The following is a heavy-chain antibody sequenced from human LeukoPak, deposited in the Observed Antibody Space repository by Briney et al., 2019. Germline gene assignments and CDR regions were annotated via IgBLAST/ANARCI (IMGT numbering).Heavy chain of an antibody. CDR1: GFTFSSYA. Sequence: PGGSLRLSCSASGFTFSSYAMHWVRQAPGKGLEWVSAISGSGGSTYYADSVKGRFTISRDNSKNTLYLQMNSLRAEDTAVYYCAKAPRGPRSSWLNYYYYGMDVWGQGTTVTVSS. CDR2: ISGSGGST. D-gene: IGHD6-13*01. CDR3: AKAPRGPRSSWLNYYYYGMDV. J-gene: IGHJ6*02. V-gene: IGHV3-23*01.